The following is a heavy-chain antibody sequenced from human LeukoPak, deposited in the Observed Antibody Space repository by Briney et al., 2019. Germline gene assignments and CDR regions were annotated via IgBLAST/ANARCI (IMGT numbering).Heavy chain of an antibody. Sequence: GGSLRLSCAASRFIFSTYAMGWVRQAPGKALEWVSSIKGGGGDPFYADSVKGRFTISRDNSKNTLFLQLNSLTPEDSAVYYCAKGGHDSNPFYWWGQGTLVTVSS. CDR1: RFIFSTYA. J-gene: IGHJ4*02. V-gene: IGHV3-23*01. CDR3: AKGGHDSNPFYW. D-gene: IGHD2-15*01. CDR2: IKGGGGDP.